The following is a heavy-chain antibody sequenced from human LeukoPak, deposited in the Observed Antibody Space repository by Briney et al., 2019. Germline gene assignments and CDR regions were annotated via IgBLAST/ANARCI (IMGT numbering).Heavy chain of an antibody. CDR3: AKSSGYYDSSGYSPDAFDI. CDR1: GFTFSSYA. J-gene: IGHJ3*02. Sequence: GXSLRLSCAASGFTFSSYAMSWVRQAPGKGLEWVSAISGSGGSTYYADSVKGRFTIYRDNSKNTLYLQMNSLRAEDTAVCYCAKSSGYYDSSGYSPDAFDIWGQGTMVTVSS. CDR2: ISGSGGST. D-gene: IGHD3-22*01. V-gene: IGHV3-23*01.